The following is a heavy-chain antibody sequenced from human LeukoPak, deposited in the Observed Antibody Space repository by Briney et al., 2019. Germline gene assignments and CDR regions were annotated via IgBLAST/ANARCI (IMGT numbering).Heavy chain of an antibody. Sequence: SETLSLTCTVSGGSINFYYWSWIRQPAGKGLEWIGRIYSAGSTNYSPSLKSRVTMSVDKSKNQFSLNLSSVTAADTAAYYCARGIADPYSFDSWGQGTLVTVSS. J-gene: IGHJ4*02. CDR3: ARGIADPYSFDS. V-gene: IGHV4-4*07. CDR1: GGSINFYY. CDR2: IYSAGST. D-gene: IGHD6-13*01.